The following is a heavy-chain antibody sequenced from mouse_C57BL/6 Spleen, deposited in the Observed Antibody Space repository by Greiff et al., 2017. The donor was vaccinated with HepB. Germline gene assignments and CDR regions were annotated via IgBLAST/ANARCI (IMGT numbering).Heavy chain of an antibody. CDR1: GYAFSSSW. D-gene: IGHD2-3*01. CDR2: IYPGDGDT. V-gene: IGHV1-82*01. CDR3: ADGYYPAY. J-gene: IGHJ3*01. Sequence: QVQLKESGPELVKPGASVKISCKASGYAFSSSWMNWVKQRPGKGLEWIGRIYPGDGDTNYNGKFKGKATLTADKSSSTAYMQLSSLTSEDSAVYFCADGYYPAYWGQGTLVTVSA.